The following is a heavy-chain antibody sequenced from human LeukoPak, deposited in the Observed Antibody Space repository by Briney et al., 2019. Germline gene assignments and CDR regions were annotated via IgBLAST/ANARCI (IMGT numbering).Heavy chain of an antibody. CDR1: GFSFSSYE. Sequence: GGSLRLSCAAFGFSFSSYEMNWVRQAPGKGLEWVSYISSSGSTIYYADSVKGRFTISRDNDKNSLYLQMNSLRAEETAVYYCARKSGVIPTAGSFDYWGQGTLVTVSS. J-gene: IGHJ4*02. V-gene: IGHV3-48*03. CDR2: ISSSGSTI. CDR3: ARKSGVIPTAGSFDY. D-gene: IGHD6-13*01.